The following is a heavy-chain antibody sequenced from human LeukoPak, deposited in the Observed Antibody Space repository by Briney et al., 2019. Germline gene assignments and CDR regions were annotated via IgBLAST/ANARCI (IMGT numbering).Heavy chain of an antibody. CDR1: GFTFSSYA. CDR2: ISTTGGNT. D-gene: IGHD4-23*01. CDR3: ARDYVGGRRALDI. J-gene: IGHJ3*02. Sequence: GGSLRLSCSASGFTFSSYALHWVRQAPGKGLEYVSAISTTGGNTNYADSVRGRFTISRDNAKNTLYLQMNSLRAEDTAVYHCARDYVGGRRALDIWGQGTGVTVSS. V-gene: IGHV3-64*04.